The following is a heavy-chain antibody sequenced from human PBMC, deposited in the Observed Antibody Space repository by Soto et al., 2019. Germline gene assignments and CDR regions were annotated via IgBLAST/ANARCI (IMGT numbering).Heavy chain of an antibody. CDR1: GGSISSGDYY. D-gene: IGHD3-10*01. CDR3: ARVGPMVRGVIVDY. Sequence: SETLSLTCTVSGGSISSGDYYWSWIRQPPGKGLEWIGYIYYSGSTYYNPSLKSRVTISVDTSKNQFSLRLSSVTAADTAVYYCARVGPMVRGVIVDYWGQRTLVTVSS. V-gene: IGHV4-30-4*01. CDR2: IYYSGST. J-gene: IGHJ4*02.